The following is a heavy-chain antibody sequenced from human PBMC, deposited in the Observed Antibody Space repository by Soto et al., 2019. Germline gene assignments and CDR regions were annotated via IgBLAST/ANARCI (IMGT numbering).Heavy chain of an antibody. CDR1: EFTFSSSA. CDR2: ISGGGGAT. D-gene: IGHD2-8*01. V-gene: IGHV3-23*01. CDR3: TKGDSCTNGICYSTFDS. J-gene: IGHJ4*02. Sequence: EVQLLESGGGLVQPGGSLRLSCAASEFTFSSSAMSWVRQAPGKGLQWVSTISGGGGATYYADSVKGRFTISRDNSKNTLYLQMNRLRVEDTAVYYCTKGDSCTNGICYSTFDSWGQGTLVTVSS.